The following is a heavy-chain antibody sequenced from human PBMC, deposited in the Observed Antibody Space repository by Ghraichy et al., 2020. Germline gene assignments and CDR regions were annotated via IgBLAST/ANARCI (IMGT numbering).Heavy chain of an antibody. Sequence: SVKVSCKASGGTFSSYAISWVRQAPGQGLEWMGRIIPILGIANYAQKFQGRVTITADKSTSTAYMELSSLRSEDTAVYYCARGSEPYCSGGSCYLRAEPYYYYYGMDVWGQGTTVTVSS. V-gene: IGHV1-69*04. J-gene: IGHJ6*02. CDR1: GGTFSSYA. D-gene: IGHD2-15*01. CDR2: IIPILGIA. CDR3: ARGSEPYCSGGSCYLRAEPYYYYYGMDV.